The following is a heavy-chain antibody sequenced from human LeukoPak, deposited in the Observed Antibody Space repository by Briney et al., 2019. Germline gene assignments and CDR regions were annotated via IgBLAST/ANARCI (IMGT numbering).Heavy chain of an antibody. D-gene: IGHD2-2*01. CDR1: GFTLTNSD. J-gene: IGHJ4*02. CDR3: ASHSVGVLPIATFDY. CDR2: IKQDGSEI. V-gene: IGHV3-7*01. Sequence: GGSLSLSCAASGFTLTNSDINWVRQAPGKGLEWVANIKQDGSEIYYVDSVKGRFTISRDNPKKSLFLQMNSLRAGDTAMYFCASHSVGVLPIATFDYWGQGTLVTVSS.